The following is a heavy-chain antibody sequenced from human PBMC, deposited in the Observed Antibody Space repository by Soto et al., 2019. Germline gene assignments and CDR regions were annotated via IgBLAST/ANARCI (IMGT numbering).Heavy chain of an antibody. CDR3: ARGGVAGYSSSWYPDAFDI. Sequence: SQTLSLTCAISGDSVSSNSAAWNWIRQSPSRGLEWLGRTYYRSKWYNDYAVSVKSRITINPDTSKNQFSLQLNSVTPKDTAVYYCARGGVAGYSSSWYPDAFDIWGQGTMVTVSS. CDR1: GDSVSSNSAA. J-gene: IGHJ3*02. V-gene: IGHV6-1*01. D-gene: IGHD6-13*01. CDR2: TYYRSKWYN.